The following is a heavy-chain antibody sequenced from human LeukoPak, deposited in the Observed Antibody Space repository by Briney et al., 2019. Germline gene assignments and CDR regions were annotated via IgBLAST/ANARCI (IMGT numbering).Heavy chain of an antibody. CDR2: IFPGDSDT. CDR1: GYSFTSYW. Sequence: GESLKISCKGSGYSFTSYWIGWVRQMPGKGLEWMGIIFPGDSDTRYSPSFQGQVTISVDKSINTAYLQWSSLKASDTAMYHCARSYGSGSFGAFDMWGQGTMVTVSS. J-gene: IGHJ3*02. D-gene: IGHD3-10*01. CDR3: ARSYGSGSFGAFDM. V-gene: IGHV5-51*01.